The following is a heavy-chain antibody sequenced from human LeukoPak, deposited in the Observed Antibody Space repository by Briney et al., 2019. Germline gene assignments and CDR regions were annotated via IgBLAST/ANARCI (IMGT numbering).Heavy chain of an antibody. V-gene: IGHV3-21*04. CDR2: ISTSSSYI. CDR1: GFTFSSYS. CDR3: AKGRPSKITMIVVVITTFDY. J-gene: IGHJ4*02. D-gene: IGHD3-22*01. Sequence: GGSLRLSCAASGFTFSSYSMNWVRQAPGKGLEWVSFISTSSSYIYYADSVKGRFTISRDNSKNTLYLQMNSLRAEDTAVYYCAKGRPSKITMIVVVITTFDYWGQGTLVTVSS.